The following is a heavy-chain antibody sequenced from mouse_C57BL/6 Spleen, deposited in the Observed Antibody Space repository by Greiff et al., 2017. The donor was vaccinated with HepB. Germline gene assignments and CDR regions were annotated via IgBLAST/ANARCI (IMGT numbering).Heavy chain of an antibody. CDR1: GYTFTDYN. Sequence: EVQVVESGPELVKPGASVKIPCKASGYTFTDYNMDWVKQSHGKSLEWIGDINPNNGGTIYNQKFKGKATLTVDKSSSTAYMELRSLTSEDTAVYYCAREITTVVAPYAMDYWGQGTSVTVSS. D-gene: IGHD1-1*01. CDR2: INPNNGGT. J-gene: IGHJ4*01. CDR3: AREITTVVAPYAMDY. V-gene: IGHV1-18*01.